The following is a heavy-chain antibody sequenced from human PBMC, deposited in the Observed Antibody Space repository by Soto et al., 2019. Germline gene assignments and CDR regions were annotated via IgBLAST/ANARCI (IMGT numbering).Heavy chain of an antibody. CDR2: IYYSGTT. CDR3: AKTGPYDILPYWYFDL. D-gene: IGHD3-9*01. V-gene: IGHV4-39*01. Sequence: QLQLQESGPGLVKPSETLSLTCIVSGDSISSSSYYWVWIRQPPGKGLEWIGSIYYSGTTYYNPSRESRVTISIATSNNQLSLKLSSLTAADTAVYYCAKTGPYDILPYWYFDLWGRGTLVTVSS. J-gene: IGHJ2*01. CDR1: GDSISSSSYY.